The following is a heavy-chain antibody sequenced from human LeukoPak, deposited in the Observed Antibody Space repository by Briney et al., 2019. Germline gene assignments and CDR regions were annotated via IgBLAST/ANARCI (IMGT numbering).Heavy chain of an antibody. Sequence: GGSLRLSCAASGFTFSSCPMSWVRQAPGKGLQWVSAISGGGGSAYYADSVKGRFTISRDNSKSTLYLQMNSLRAEDTAIYYCAARPLMPPRFDNWGQGTLVTVSS. CDR3: AARPLMPPRFDN. CDR2: ISGGGGSA. V-gene: IGHV3-23*01. CDR1: GFTFSSCP. D-gene: IGHD2-2*01. J-gene: IGHJ4*02.